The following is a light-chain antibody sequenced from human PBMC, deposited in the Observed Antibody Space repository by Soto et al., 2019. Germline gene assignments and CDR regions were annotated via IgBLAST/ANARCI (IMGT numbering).Light chain of an antibody. CDR2: DVT. J-gene: IGLJ1*01. Sequence: QSALTQPASVSGPPGQSITISCTGTSSDVGAYNYVSWYQHHPGKAPRLVIYDVTNRPSGISDRFSGSKSGNTASLTISGLLAEDEADYYCTSYTCTSTYVFGTGTKVTVL. V-gene: IGLV2-14*01. CDR1: SSDVGAYNY. CDR3: TSYTCTSTYV.